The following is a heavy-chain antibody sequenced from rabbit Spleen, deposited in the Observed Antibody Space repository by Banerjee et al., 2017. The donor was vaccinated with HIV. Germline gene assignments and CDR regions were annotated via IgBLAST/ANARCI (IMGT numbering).Heavy chain of an antibody. CDR1: GFSFGDRDV. CDR3: ARDLVAVIGWNFSS. CDR2: INAATGKP. D-gene: IGHD1-1*01. Sequence: QEQLVESGGGLVKPEGSLTLTCKASGFSFGDRDVMCWVRQAPGKGLEWIACINAATGKPVYATWASGRFTISRTSSTTVTLRMTSLTAADRATYFCARDLVAVIGWNFSSWGQGTLVTVS. V-gene: IGHV1S45*01. J-gene: IGHJ4*01.